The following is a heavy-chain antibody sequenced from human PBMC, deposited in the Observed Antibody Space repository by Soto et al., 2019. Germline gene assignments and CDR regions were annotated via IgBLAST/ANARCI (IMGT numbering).Heavy chain of an antibody. CDR1: GYTFTSYA. D-gene: IGHD6-13*01. CDR3: ARDRAAAGNVPGS. Sequence: GASVKVSCKASGYTFTSYAMHWVRQAPGQRLEWMGWINAGNGNTKYSQKFQGRVTITRDTSASTAYMELSSLRSEDTAVYYCARDRAAAGNVPGSWGQGTLVTVSS. CDR2: INAGNGNT. V-gene: IGHV1-3*01. J-gene: IGHJ5*02.